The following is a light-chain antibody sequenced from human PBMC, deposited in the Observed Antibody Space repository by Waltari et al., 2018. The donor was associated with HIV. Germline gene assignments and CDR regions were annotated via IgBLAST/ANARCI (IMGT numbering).Light chain of an antibody. CDR2: GAS. V-gene: IGKV3-20*01. Sequence: EIVLTQSPGTLSLSPGEGATLSCRTSQSVDTTYLAWYQQKPGQAPRLLIYGASNRATGIPDRFSGSGSGTDFTLTISRLEPEDFAVYYCQQYGTSLYTFGQGTKLEIK. CDR3: QQYGTSLYT. CDR1: QSVDTTY. J-gene: IGKJ2*01.